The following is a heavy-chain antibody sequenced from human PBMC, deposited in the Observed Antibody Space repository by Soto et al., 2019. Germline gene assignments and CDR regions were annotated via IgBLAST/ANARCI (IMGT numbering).Heavy chain of an antibody. CDR2: ISSSSSYI. CDR3: ARSYCSGGSCYSHIDY. J-gene: IGHJ4*02. V-gene: IGHV3-21*01. D-gene: IGHD2-15*01. CDR1: GFTFSSYS. Sequence: NPGGSLRLSCAASGFTFSSYSMNWVRQAPGKGLEWVSSISSSSSYIYYADSVKGRFTISRDNAKNSLYLQMNSLRAEDTAVYYCARSYCSGGSCYSHIDYRGQGTLVTVSS.